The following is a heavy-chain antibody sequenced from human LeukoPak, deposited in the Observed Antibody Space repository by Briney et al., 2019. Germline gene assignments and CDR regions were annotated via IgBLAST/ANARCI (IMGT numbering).Heavy chain of an antibody. D-gene: IGHD5-18*01. V-gene: IGHV4-39*01. CDR3: ARVHSYGWVYYYMDV. J-gene: IGHJ6*03. CDR2: IYYSGST. CDR1: GGSISSSSYY. Sequence: SETLSLTCTVSGGSISSSSYYWGWIRQPPGKGLEWIGSIYYSGSTYYNPSLKSRVTISVDTSKNQFSLKLSSVTAADTAVYYCARVHSYGWVYYYMDVWGKGTTVTVSS.